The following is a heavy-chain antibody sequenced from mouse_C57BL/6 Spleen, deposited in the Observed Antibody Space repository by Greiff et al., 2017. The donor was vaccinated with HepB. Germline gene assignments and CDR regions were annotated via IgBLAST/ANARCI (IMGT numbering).Heavy chain of an antibody. CDR3: AREGDGYYEIYFDY. Sequence: QVQLQQPGAELVKPGASVKLSCKASGYTFTSYWMHWVKQRPGQGLEWIGMIHPTSGSTNYNEKFKSKATLTVDKSSSTAYMQLSSLTSEDSAVYYCAREGDGYYEIYFDYWGQGTTLTVSS. V-gene: IGHV1-64*01. J-gene: IGHJ2*01. CDR2: IHPTSGST. D-gene: IGHD2-3*01. CDR1: GYTFTSYW.